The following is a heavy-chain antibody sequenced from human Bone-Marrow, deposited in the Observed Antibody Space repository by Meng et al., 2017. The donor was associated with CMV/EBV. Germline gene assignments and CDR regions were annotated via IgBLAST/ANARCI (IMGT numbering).Heavy chain of an antibody. CDR3: ARSGGNAMFDP. J-gene: IGHJ5*02. CDR1: GGSISRGSYY. V-gene: IGHV4-31*03. Sequence: TCSVSGGSISRGSYYWSWIRQHPGKGLEWIGYIYNNGNTYYNPSLKSRVIISIDTSENQFSLSLTSVTAADTALYYCARSGGNAMFDPWGQGTLVTVSS. D-gene: IGHD3-10*01. CDR2: IYNNGNT.